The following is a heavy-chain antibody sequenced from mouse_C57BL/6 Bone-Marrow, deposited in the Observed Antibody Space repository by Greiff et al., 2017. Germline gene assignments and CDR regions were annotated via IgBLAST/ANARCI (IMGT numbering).Heavy chain of an antibody. CDR2: INPSNGGT. CDR1: GYTFTSYW. D-gene: IGHD2-4*01. J-gene: IGHJ1*03. V-gene: IGHV1-53*01. Sequence: QVQLQQPGTELVKPGASVKLSCKASGYTFTSYWMHWVKQRPGQGLEWIGNINPSNGGTNYNEKFKSKATLTVDKSSSTAYMQLSSLTSEDSAVYYCARGRGDYGGYWYCDVWGTGTTVTGSS. CDR3: ARGRGDYGGYWYCDV.